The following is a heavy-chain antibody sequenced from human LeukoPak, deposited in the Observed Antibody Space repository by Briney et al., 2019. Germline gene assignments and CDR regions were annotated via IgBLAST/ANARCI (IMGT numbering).Heavy chain of an antibody. CDR2: MNPKSGNT. CDR1: GYTFTNYD. J-gene: IGHJ5*02. V-gene: IGHV1-8*01. D-gene: IGHD1-1*01. CDR3: ARNIPLWKDLRRDWIDP. Sequence: GASVKVSCKASGYTFTNYDINWVRQATGQGLEWMGWMNPKSGNTGFAQKFQGRVTISRNTSISTAYMELSSLRSEDTAVYYCARNIPLWKDLRRDWIDPWGQGTQVTVSS.